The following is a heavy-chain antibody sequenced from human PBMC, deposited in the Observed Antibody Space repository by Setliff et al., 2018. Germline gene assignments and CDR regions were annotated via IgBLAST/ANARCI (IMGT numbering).Heavy chain of an antibody. CDR2: IWPGDSDT. D-gene: IGHD6-25*01. CDR1: GFRFTSHW. CDR3: ARRADGYNDFFDS. Sequence: GESLKISCQGSGFRFTSHWIGWVRQMPGKGLEWMGLIWPGDSDTKYSPSFQGRVTISTDKSINTAYLEWSSLQASDTAMYYCARRADGYNDFFDSWGQGTLVTVSS. J-gene: IGHJ4*02. V-gene: IGHV5-51*01.